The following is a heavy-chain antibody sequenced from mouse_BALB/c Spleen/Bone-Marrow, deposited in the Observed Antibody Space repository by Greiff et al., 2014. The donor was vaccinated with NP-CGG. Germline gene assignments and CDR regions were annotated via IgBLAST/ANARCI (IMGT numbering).Heavy chain of an antibody. CDR2: INPSNGGT. CDR3: TRRSLLSDYYSMDY. V-gene: IGHV1S81*02. Sequence: QVQLQQPGAELVKPGASVKLSCKASGYTFASYYLYWVKQRPGQGLEWIGEINPSNGGTNFNERFKSKASLTVDKSSSTAYMRLNSLTSEDSAVYYCTRRSLLSDYYSMDYWGQGTSVTVSS. D-gene: IGHD2-10*01. CDR1: GYTFASYY. J-gene: IGHJ4*01.